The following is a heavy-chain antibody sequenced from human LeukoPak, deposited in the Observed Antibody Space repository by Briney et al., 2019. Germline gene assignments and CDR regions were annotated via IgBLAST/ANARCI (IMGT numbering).Heavy chain of an antibody. CDR1: GFTFSSYN. V-gene: IGHV3-48*04. D-gene: IGHD6-13*01. J-gene: IGHJ4*02. CDR2: ISWNSGSI. Sequence: PGGSLRLSCAASGFTFSSYNMNWVRQAPGKGLEWVSGISWNSGSIGYADSVKGRFTISRDNAKKSLSLQMNSLRADDTAVYYCARGYSSSWYLDWGQGTLVTVSS. CDR3: ARGYSSSWYLD.